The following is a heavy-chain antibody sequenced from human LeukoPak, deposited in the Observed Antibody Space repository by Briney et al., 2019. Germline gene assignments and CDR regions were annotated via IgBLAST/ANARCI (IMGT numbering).Heavy chain of an antibody. CDR3: ARETWSGNKSGY. Sequence: SETLSLTCTVSGYSISSGYYWGWIRQPPGKGLEWIGSIYHSGSTYHNPSLKSRVTISVDTSKNQFSLKLSSVTAADTAVYYCARETWSGNKSGYWGQGTLVTVSS. D-gene: IGHD3-3*01. CDR2: IYHSGST. J-gene: IGHJ4*02. V-gene: IGHV4-38-2*02. CDR1: GYSISSGYY.